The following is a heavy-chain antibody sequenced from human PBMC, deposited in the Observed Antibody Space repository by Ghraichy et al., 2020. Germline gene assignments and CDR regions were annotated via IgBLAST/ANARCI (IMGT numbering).Heavy chain of an antibody. J-gene: IGHJ3*02. D-gene: IGHD3-22*01. CDR2: ISGSGGST. CDR1: GFTFSSYA. CDR3: AKDYYYDSSGFDAFDI. V-gene: IGHV3-23*01. Sequence: GGSLRLSCAASGFTFSSYAMSWVRQAPGKGLEWVSAISGSGGSTYYADSVKGRFTISRDNSKNTLYLQMNSLRAEDTAVYYCAKDYYYDSSGFDAFDIWGQGTMVTVSS.